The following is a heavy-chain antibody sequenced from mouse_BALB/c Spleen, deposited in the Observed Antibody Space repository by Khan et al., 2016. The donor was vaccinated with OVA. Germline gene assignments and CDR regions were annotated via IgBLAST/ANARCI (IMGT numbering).Heavy chain of an antibody. Sequence: QVQLQQSGPGLVQPSQSLSITCTVSGFSLTNYGVHWVRQSPGKGLEWLGVIWRGGSTDYNAAFMSRLYITKDNSKSQVFFKMNSLQADDTAIYYWAKNQAGYAMDYWGQGTSVTVSS. CDR3: AKNQAGYAMDY. CDR2: IWRGGST. V-gene: IGHV2-5*01. CDR1: GFSLTNYG. J-gene: IGHJ4*01.